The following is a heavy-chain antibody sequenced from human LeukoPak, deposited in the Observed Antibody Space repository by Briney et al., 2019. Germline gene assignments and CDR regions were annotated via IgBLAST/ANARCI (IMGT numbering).Heavy chain of an antibody. J-gene: IGHJ6*03. V-gene: IGHV3-48*03. CDR3: AIPGYSYGYYYYYYMDV. CDR1: GFTFSSYE. Sequence: GGSLRLSCAASGFTFSSYEMNWVRQAPGKGLEWVSYISSSGGTIYYADSVKGRFTISRDNAKNSLYLQMNSLRAEDTAVYYCAIPGYSYGYYYYYYMDVWGKGTTVTVSS. D-gene: IGHD5-18*01. CDR2: ISSSGGTI.